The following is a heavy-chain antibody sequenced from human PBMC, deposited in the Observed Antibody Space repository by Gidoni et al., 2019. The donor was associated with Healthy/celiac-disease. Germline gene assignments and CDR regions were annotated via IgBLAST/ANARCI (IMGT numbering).Heavy chain of an antibody. J-gene: IGHJ3*02. V-gene: IGHV1-46*01. D-gene: IGHD3-16*02. Sequence: QVQLVQSGAEVKKPGASVKVSCKESGYTFTSYYMHWVRQAPGQGLEWMGIINPSGGSTSYAQKFQGRVTMTRDTSTSTVYMELSSLRSEDTAVYYCARSMITFGGVIAHAFDIWGQGTMVTVSS. CDR2: INPSGGST. CDR3: ARSMITFGGVIAHAFDI. CDR1: GYTFTSYY.